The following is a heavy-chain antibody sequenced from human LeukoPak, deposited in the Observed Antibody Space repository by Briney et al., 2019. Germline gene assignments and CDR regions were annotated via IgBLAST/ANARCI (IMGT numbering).Heavy chain of an antibody. CDR1: GFTVSRNY. CDR2: IYSAGST. CDR3: ASQWELRY. J-gene: IGHJ4*02. D-gene: IGHD1-26*01. Sequence: GGSLKLSCAASGFTVSRNYMNWVRQAPGKGLEWVSVIYSAGSTYYADSVKGRFTISRDNSKNTLYLQMNSLGAEDTAVYYCASQWELRYWGQGTLVTVSS. V-gene: IGHV3-53*01.